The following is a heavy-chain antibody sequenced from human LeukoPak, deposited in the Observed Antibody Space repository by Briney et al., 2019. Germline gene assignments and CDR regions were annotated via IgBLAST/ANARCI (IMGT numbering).Heavy chain of an antibody. CDR3: ARMQVYSYAPYYGMDV. CDR2: INHSGST. Sequence: SETLSLTCAVYGGSFSGYYWSWIRQPPGKGLEWIGEINHSGSTNYNPSLKSRVTISVDTSKNQFSLKLSSVTAADTAVYYCARMQVYSYAPYYGMDVWGQGTRSPSP. J-gene: IGHJ6*02. D-gene: IGHD5-18*01. CDR1: GGSFSGYY. V-gene: IGHV4-34*01.